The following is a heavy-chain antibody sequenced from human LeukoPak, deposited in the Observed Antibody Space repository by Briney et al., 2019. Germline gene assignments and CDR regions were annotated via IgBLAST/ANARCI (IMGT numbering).Heavy chain of an antibody. CDR3: AASITMFDY. CDR1: GFTFSRYA. V-gene: IGHV3-64*04. J-gene: IGHJ4*02. Sequence: GGSLRLSCSASGFTFSRYAMHWVRQAPGKGLEYVSGINDNGGRTHYGDSVKGRFSISGDNAKNSLYLQMNSLRAEDTAVYYCAASITMFDYWGQGTLVTVSS. CDR2: INDNGGRT. D-gene: IGHD3-10*01.